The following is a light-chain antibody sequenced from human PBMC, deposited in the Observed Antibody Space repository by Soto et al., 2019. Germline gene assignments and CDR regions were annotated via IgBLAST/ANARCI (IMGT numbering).Light chain of an antibody. J-gene: IGKJ1*01. V-gene: IGKV1-33*01. CDR2: DAS. CDR1: QSISSY. Sequence: GDRVTITCRASQSISSYLNWYQQKPGKAPKLLIYDASSLESGVPSRFSGSGSGTDFTFTISSLQPEDIATYYCQQYDNLPTWTFGQGTKVDIK. CDR3: QQYDNLPTWT.